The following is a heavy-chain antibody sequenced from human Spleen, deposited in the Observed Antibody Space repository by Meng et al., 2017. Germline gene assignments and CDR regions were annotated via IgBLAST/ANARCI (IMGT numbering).Heavy chain of an antibody. CDR3: ASAGYYCLDY. CDR1: GASISTSNYY. D-gene: IGHD2/OR15-2a*01. J-gene: IGHJ4*02. V-gene: IGHV4-39*07. CDR2: VYFSGTA. Sequence: QLQLQESGPGLVRPSETLSLTCTVSGASISTSNYYWGWIRQPPGKGLEWIGSVYFSGTAYYNPSLESRVTISIDTSKNQFSLKLSSVTAADTAVYYCASAGYYCLDYWGQGSLVTVSS.